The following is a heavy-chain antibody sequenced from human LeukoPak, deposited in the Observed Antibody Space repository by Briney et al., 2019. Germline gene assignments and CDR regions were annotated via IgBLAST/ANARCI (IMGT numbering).Heavy chain of an antibody. CDR3: ARSAYRNYDFWSGPPPYYYMDV. Sequence: PSETLSLTCAVYGGSFSGYYWSWIRQPPGKGLEWIGEINHSGSTNYNPSLKSRVTISVDTSKNQFSLKLSSVTAADTAVYYCARSAYRNYDFWSGPPPYYYMDVWGKGPRSPSP. CDR2: INHSGST. CDR1: GGSFSGYY. D-gene: IGHD3-3*01. J-gene: IGHJ6*03. V-gene: IGHV4-34*01.